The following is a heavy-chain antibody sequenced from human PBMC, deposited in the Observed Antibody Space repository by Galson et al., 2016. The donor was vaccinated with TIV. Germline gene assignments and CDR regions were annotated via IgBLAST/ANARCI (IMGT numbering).Heavy chain of an antibody. J-gene: IGHJ4*02. CDR2: IKSNFDGGTT. Sequence: SLRLSCAASGFIFSNAWMSWVRQAPGKGLEWVGRIKSNFDGGTTDYAAPVKGRFTISRHDSTNTLFLQMNRLKTEDTAVYYCTTELGYCSGGYCYYVDYWGQGTLVTVSS. V-gene: IGHV3-15*01. CDR3: TTELGYCSGGYCYYVDY. D-gene: IGHD2-15*01. CDR1: GFIFSNAW.